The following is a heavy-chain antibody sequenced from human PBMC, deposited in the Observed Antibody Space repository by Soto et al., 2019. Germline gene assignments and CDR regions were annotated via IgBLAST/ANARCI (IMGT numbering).Heavy chain of an antibody. J-gene: IGHJ4*02. Sequence: QVQLQESGPGLVKPSGTLSLTCAVSGGSISSSNWWSWVRQPPGKGLEGIGEIYNSGSTNYNPSLKSRVTLSVDKSKNQFSLKLSSVTAADTAVYYCARRGRMYSGSPYYFDYWGQGTLVTVSS. CDR3: ARRGRMYSGSPYYFDY. V-gene: IGHV4-4*02. CDR1: GGSISSSNW. CDR2: IYNSGST. D-gene: IGHD1-26*01.